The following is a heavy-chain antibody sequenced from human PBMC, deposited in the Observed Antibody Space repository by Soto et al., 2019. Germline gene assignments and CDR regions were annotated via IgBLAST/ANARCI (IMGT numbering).Heavy chain of an antibody. V-gene: IGHV1-69*01. J-gene: IGHJ5*02. Sequence: QVQLVQSGAEVKKPGSSVKVSCKASGGTFSSYAISRVRQAPGQGLEWMGGIIPIFGTANYAQKFQGRVTITADESTSTAYMELSSLRSEDTAVYYCARDWILRLGELKSPWFDPWGQGTLVTVSS. CDR2: IIPIFGTA. CDR3: ARDWILRLGELKSPWFDP. D-gene: IGHD3-16*01. CDR1: GGTFSSYA.